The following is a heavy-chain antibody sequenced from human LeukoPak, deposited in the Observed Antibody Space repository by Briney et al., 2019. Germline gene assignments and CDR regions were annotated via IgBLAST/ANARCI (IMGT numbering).Heavy chain of an antibody. Sequence: GGSLRLSCAASGFTFSSSAMSWVRQAPGKGLEWVSSISGSGSGGSTYYADSVKGRFTISRDNSKNTLYLQMNSLIAEDTAVYYCAKWASGSYGSFDYWGQGTLVTVSS. CDR1: GFTFSSSA. CDR2: ISGSGSGGST. V-gene: IGHV3-23*01. CDR3: AKWASGSYGSFDY. D-gene: IGHD1-26*01. J-gene: IGHJ4*02.